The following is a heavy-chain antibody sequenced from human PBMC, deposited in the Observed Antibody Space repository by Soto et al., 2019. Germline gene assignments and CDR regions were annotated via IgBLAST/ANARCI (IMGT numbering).Heavy chain of an antibody. V-gene: IGHV3-21*01. D-gene: IGHD2-15*01. CDR1: GFTFHTYS. Sequence: ESGGGLVKPGGSLRLSCAASGFTFHTYSMIWVRRAPGKGLEWVSFISSWSNYIYYADSVKGRFTISRDNAKNSLYLQMNSLRAEDTAVYYCARASDRGLRPHDFWGQGTRVTVSS. CDR3: ARASDRGLRPHDF. J-gene: IGHJ4*02. CDR2: ISSWSNYI.